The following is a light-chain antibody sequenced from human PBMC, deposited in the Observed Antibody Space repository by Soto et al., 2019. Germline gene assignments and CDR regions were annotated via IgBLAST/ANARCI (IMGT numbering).Light chain of an antibody. J-gene: IGLJ1*01. CDR2: EVS. CDR3: SSYAGSIYV. V-gene: IGLV2-8*01. CDR1: SSDVGGYNY. Sequence: SALTQPPSASGSPGQSVTISCTGTSSDVGGYNYVSWYQQHPGKAPKLMIYEVSKRPSGVPDRFSGSKSGNTASLTVSGLQAEDEADYYCSSYAGSIYVFGTGTKVTV.